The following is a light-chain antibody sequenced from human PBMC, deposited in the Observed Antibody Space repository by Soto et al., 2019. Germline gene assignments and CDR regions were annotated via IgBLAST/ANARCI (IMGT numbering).Light chain of an antibody. CDR1: SSDFGGYNY. V-gene: IGLV2-11*01. J-gene: IGLJ1*01. CDR3: WSYAGSYTYV. CDR2: DVS. Sequence: QSALTQPRSVSGSPGQSVTISCTGTSSDFGGYNYVSWYQQHPGKAPKLMIYDVSKRPAGVPDRFSGSNSGNTASLTITGLQAEAEADSYCWSYAGSYTYVFGTGTKLTVL.